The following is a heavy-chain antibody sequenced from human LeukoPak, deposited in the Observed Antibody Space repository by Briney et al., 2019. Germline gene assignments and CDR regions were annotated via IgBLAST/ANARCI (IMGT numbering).Heavy chain of an antibody. CDR3: AREGTDFWSGYPLY. CDR1: GGSISSYY. V-gene: IGHV4-4*07. CDR2: IYTSGST. Sequence: SETLSLTCTVSGGSISSYYWSWIRQPAGKGLEWIGRIYTSGSTNYNPSLKSRVTMSVDTSKNQFSLKLSSVTAADTAVYYCAREGTDFWSGYPLYWGQGTLVTVSS. J-gene: IGHJ4*02. D-gene: IGHD3-3*01.